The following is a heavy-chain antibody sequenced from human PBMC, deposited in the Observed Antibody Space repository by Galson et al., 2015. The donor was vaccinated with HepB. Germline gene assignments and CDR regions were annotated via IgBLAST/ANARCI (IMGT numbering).Heavy chain of an antibody. J-gene: IGHJ3*02. CDR2: IFWDDDE. Sequence: PALVKPTQTLTLTCAVSGFSLSSSGVGVGWIRQTPGQALECLALIFWDDDERYNPPLKNRLTITRDTSKNQVVLTMTNMDPVDTGTYFCVRRRGDYHAFDMWGQGTTVTVSS. CDR3: VRRRGDYHAFDM. D-gene: IGHD4-17*01. CDR1: GFSLSSSGVG. V-gene: IGHV2-5*02.